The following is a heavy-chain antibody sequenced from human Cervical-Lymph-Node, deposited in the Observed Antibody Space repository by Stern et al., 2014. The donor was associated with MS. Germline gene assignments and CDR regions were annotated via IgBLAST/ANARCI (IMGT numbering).Heavy chain of an antibody. Sequence: VQLVESGAEVKKPWSSVKVSCKASGGSFINHAISWVRQAPGQGLEWMGGFVPILGTTHYAQKFQGRVTITADESATTAYMELSSLRSQDTAVYFCARDNDDNGMDVWGQGTTVIVSS. CDR1: GGSFINHA. D-gene: IGHD2-8*01. V-gene: IGHV1-69*01. CDR2: FVPILGTT. J-gene: IGHJ6*02. CDR3: ARDNDDNGMDV.